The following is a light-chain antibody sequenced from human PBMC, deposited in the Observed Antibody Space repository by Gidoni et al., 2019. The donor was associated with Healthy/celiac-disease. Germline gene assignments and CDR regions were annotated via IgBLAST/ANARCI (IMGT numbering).Light chain of an antibody. Sequence: QSVLTPPPSVSGHPGQRVTISCTGSSSNTGAGHDVHWYQQLPGTAPKLLIYGNSNRPSGVPDRFSGSKSGTSASLAITGRQAEDEADYYCQSYDSSLSGVVFGGGTKLTVL. J-gene: IGLJ2*01. CDR2: GNS. CDR3: QSYDSSLSGVV. CDR1: SSNTGAGHD. V-gene: IGLV1-40*01.